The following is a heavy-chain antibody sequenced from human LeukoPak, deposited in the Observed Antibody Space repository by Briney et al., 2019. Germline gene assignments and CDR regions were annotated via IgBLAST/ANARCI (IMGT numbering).Heavy chain of an antibody. V-gene: IGHV3-15*01. CDR1: GFTFSNAW. CDR2: IKSKTDGGTT. CDR3: TTALAARPPDFDY. Sequence: GGSLRLSCAASGFTFSNAWMSWVRQAPGKGLEWVGRIKSKTDGGTTDYAAPVKGRFTISRDDSKNTLYLQMNSLKTEDTAVYYCTTALAARPPDFDYWGQGTLVTVSS. D-gene: IGHD6-6*01. J-gene: IGHJ4*02.